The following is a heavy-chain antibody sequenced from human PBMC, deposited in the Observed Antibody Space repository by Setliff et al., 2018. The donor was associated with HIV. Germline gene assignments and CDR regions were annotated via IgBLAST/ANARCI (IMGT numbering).Heavy chain of an antibody. CDR1: GGSFSVYN. CDR3: AGSIVVGSAAPLT. J-gene: IGHJ5*02. V-gene: IGHV4-34*01. CDR2: INHSRRS. Sequence: SETLSLTCAVYGGSFSVYNWNWIRKPPGKGLEWIGEINHSRRSDHNPSLKSRVTIPVDTYKNQFSLKLSSVTDADTAVYYCAGSIVVGSAAPLTWGQGTLVTVAS. D-gene: IGHD2-21*01.